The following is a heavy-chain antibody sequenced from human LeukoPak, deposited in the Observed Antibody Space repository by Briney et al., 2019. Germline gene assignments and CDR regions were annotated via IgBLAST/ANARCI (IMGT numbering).Heavy chain of an antibody. CDR1: GFTLSSYA. CDR3: AKALLVRGFIPSLFDI. CDR2: ISGSGGST. V-gene: IGHV3-23*01. Sequence: GGSLRLSCAASGFTLSSYAMSWVRQAPGKGLEWVSVISGSGGSTYYADSVKGRFTISRDNSKNTLYLQMNSLRAEDTAVYYCAKALLVRGFIPSLFDIWGQETLATASS. D-gene: IGHD3-10*01. J-gene: IGHJ4*02.